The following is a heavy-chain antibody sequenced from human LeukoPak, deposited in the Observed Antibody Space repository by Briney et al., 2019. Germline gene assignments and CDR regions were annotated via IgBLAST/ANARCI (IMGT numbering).Heavy chain of an antibody. J-gene: IGHJ4*02. CDR2: IKQDGSEK. D-gene: IGHD3-22*01. Sequence: GGSLRLSCAASGFTFDSYWMSWVRQAPGKGLEWVANIKQDGSEKYYVDSVKGRFTISRDNAKNSLYLQMNSLRAEDTAVYYCASIFYSIDYIFDYWGQGTLVTVSS. CDR1: GFTFDSYW. CDR3: ASIFYSIDYIFDY. V-gene: IGHV3-7*01.